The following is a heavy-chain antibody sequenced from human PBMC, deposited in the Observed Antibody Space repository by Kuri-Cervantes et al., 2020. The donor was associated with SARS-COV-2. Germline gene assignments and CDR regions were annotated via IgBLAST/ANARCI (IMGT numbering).Heavy chain of an antibody. CDR3: ARASVSYYDILTGYYVTKNSPFDP. Sequence: AVKVSCKASGGTFSGYAISWVRQAPGEGLEWMGGIISIFGTANYAQKFQGRVTNTADESTSTAYMELSSLRSEDTAVYYCARASVSYYDILTGYYVTKNSPFDPWGQGTLVTVSS. D-gene: IGHD3-9*01. CDR2: IISIFGTA. J-gene: IGHJ5*02. V-gene: IGHV1-69*13. CDR1: GGTFSGYA.